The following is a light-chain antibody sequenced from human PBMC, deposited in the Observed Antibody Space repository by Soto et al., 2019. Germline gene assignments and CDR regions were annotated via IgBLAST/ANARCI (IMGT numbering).Light chain of an antibody. CDR1: QSVSSSY. CDR2: GAS. CDR3: QQYCSSPLT. J-gene: IGKJ4*01. V-gene: IGKV3-20*01. Sequence: EIVLTQSPGTLSLSPGERATLSCRASQSVSSSYLAWYQQKPGQAPRLLIYGASSRATGIPDRFSGSGSGTDFTLTICRLEPEHFAVYYCQQYCSSPLTFGGGTKVEIK.